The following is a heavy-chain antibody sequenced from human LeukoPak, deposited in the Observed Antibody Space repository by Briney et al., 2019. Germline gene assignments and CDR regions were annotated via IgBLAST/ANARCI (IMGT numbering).Heavy chain of an antibody. Sequence: GGSLRLSCAADGFTFSSYGMHWVRQAPGKGLGWVAVISYDGSNKYYADSVKGRFTISRDNSKNTLYLQMNSLTAEDTAVYYCAKDLVSYDSSGYPDYWGQGTLVTVSS. CDR1: GFTFSSYG. CDR2: ISYDGSNK. J-gene: IGHJ4*02. V-gene: IGHV3-30*18. CDR3: AKDLVSYDSSGYPDY. D-gene: IGHD3-22*01.